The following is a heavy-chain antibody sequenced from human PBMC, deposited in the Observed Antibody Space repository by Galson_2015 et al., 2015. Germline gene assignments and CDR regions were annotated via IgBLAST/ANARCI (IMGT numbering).Heavy chain of an antibody. Sequence: LSLTCAVSGYSISSGYYWGWIRQPPGKGLEWIGSIYHSGSTYYNPSLKSRVTISVDTSKNQFSLKLSSVTAADTAVYYCAGSFRGSLWYFDLWGRGTLVTVSS. J-gene: IGHJ2*01. D-gene: IGHD3-10*01. CDR3: AGSFRGSLWYFDL. V-gene: IGHV4-38-2*01. CDR1: GYSISSGYY. CDR2: IYHSGST.